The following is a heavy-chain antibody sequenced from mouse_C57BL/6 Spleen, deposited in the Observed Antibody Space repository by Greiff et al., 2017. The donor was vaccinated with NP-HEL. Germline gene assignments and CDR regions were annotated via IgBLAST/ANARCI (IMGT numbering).Heavy chain of an antibody. Sequence: QVQLQQPGAELVRPGSSVKLSCKASGYTFTSYWMDWVKQRPGQGLEWIGNIYPSDSETHYNQKFKDKATLTVDKSSSTAYMQLSSLTSEDSAVYYCARGYYGSSYRVYWGQGTLVTVSA. V-gene: IGHV1-61*01. J-gene: IGHJ3*01. D-gene: IGHD1-1*01. CDR3: ARGYYGSSYRVY. CDR1: GYTFTSYW. CDR2: IYPSDSET.